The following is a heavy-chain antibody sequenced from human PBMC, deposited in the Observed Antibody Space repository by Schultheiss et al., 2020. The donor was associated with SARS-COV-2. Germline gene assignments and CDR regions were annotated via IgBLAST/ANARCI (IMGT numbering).Heavy chain of an antibody. D-gene: IGHD2-21*02. CDR1: GFSVSNNY. V-gene: IGHV3-66*01. CDR3: AKEKGDSPNPGWFDP. Sequence: GESLKISCVASGFSVSNNYMSWVRQAPGKGLEWVSVIYGGGGTYYADSVKGRFTISRDNSKNTLYLQMNSLRAEDTAVYYCAKEKGDSPNPGWFDPWGQGTLVTVSS. CDR2: IYGGGGT. J-gene: IGHJ5*02.